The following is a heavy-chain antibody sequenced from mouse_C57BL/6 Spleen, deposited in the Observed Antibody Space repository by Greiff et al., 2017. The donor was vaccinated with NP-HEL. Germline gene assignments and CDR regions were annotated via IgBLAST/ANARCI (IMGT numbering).Heavy chain of an antibody. CDR1: GYTFTSYW. CDR2: IYPGRGST. Sequence: QVQLQQSGAELVKPGASVKMSCKASGYTFTSYWITWVKQRPGQGLEWIGDIYPGRGSTNYNEKFKSKGTLTVDTSSSTAYMQLSSLTSEDSAVYYCARYGGYYYFDYWGQGTTLTVSS. D-gene: IGHD2-3*01. J-gene: IGHJ2*01. V-gene: IGHV1-55*01. CDR3: ARYGGYYYFDY.